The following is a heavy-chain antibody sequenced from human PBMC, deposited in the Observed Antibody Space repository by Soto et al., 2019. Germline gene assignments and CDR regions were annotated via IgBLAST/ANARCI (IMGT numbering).Heavy chain of an antibody. CDR3: ASDTHTVTPNDY. V-gene: IGHV4-4*02. Sequence: QVQLQESGPGLVKPSGTLSLTCAVSGGSISSSNWWSWVRQPPGKGLEWIGEIYHSGSTNYNPSLKSRXXIXVXXSKNQFSLKLSSVTAADTAVYYCASDTHTVTPNDYWGQGTLVTVSS. D-gene: IGHD4-17*01. CDR1: GGSISSSNW. CDR2: IYHSGST. J-gene: IGHJ4*02.